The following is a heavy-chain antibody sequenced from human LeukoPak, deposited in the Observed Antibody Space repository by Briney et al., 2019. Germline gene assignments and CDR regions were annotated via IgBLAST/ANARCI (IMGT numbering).Heavy chain of an antibody. CDR1: GGSISSSNW. CDR3: ARGRPQTYYDFWSGYPEAFDI. D-gene: IGHD3-3*01. J-gene: IGHJ3*02. V-gene: IGHV4-4*02. Sequence: SETLSLTCTVSGGSISSSNWWSWVRQPPGKGLEWIGEIYHSGSTNYNPSLKSRVTISVDKSKSQFSLKLSSVTAADTAVYYCARGRPQTYYDFWSGYPEAFDIWGQGTMVTVSS. CDR2: IYHSGST.